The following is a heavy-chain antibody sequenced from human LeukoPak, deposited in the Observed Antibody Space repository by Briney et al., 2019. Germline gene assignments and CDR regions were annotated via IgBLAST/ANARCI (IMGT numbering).Heavy chain of an antibody. V-gene: IGHV3-30*02. CDR3: AKDGGSWSYFAFDI. D-gene: IGHD1-26*01. J-gene: IGHJ3*02. CDR1: GFTFNSYG. Sequence: GGCLRLSCAASGFTFNSYGMHWVSQAPGKWLEWEAFIRYDGSKSYFADSVKGRFALTRDNSKNTLYLQMSSLRPEDTAVYFCAKDGGSWSYFAFDIWGQGTMVTVSS. CDR2: IRYDGSKS.